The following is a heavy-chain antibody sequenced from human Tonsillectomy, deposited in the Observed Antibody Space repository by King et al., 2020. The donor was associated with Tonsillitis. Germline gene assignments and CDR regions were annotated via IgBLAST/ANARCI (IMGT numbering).Heavy chain of an antibody. J-gene: IGHJ4*02. D-gene: IGHD2-21*01. V-gene: IGHV3-66*01. CDR1: GFTVSSNY. CDR3: ARGGIATPFDC. Sequence: VQLVESGGGLVQPGGSLRLSCAASGFTVSSNYMTWVRQSPGKGLEWVSVIYSGGTTYYADSVKGRFTISRDNSKNTVYLQMNSLRGEDTAVYYCARGGIATPFDCWGQGTLVTVSS. CDR2: IYSGGTT.